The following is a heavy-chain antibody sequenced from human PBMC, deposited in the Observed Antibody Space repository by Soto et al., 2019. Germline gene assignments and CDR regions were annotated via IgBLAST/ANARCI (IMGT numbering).Heavy chain of an antibody. CDR1: GDTFTSYG. V-gene: IGHV1-18*01. Sequence: ASVKVSCTASGDTFTSYGISWVRQAPGQGLEWMGWISAYNGNTNYAQRLQGRVTMTTDTSTSTAYMELRSLRSDDTAVYYCAREGLPYYYYGMDVWGQGTTVTVS. CDR2: ISAYNGNT. J-gene: IGHJ6*02. CDR3: AREGLPYYYYGMDV.